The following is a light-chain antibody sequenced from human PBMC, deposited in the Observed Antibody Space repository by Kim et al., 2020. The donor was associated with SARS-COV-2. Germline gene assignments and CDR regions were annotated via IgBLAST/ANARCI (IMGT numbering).Light chain of an antibody. CDR1: SSNIGGNI. V-gene: IGLV1-44*01. J-gene: IGLJ2*01. CDR2: NNN. Sequence: PGQRVTISCSGSSSNIGGNIVNWYQQLPGAAPRLLIYNNNQRPSGVPARFSGSKSGTSASLAISGLQSEDEADYYCAAWDDSLHGVFGGGTQLTVL. CDR3: AAWDDSLHGV.